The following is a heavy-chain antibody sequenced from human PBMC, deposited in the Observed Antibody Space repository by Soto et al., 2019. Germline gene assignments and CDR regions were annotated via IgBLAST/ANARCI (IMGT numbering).Heavy chain of an antibody. CDR3: WRTKDYFYGVDV. J-gene: IGHJ6*02. CDR1: GVSISSSQW. CDR2: IYHNERT. Sequence: QVQLQESGPGLVKPSGTLSLTCAVSGVSISSSQWWSWVRQPPGKGLEWIGEIYHNERTNYNPSLQSRLSLSLDRSKNQVSLKLSSVTAADTATYYCWRTKDYFYGVDVWGQGTTVTVSS. V-gene: IGHV4-4*02.